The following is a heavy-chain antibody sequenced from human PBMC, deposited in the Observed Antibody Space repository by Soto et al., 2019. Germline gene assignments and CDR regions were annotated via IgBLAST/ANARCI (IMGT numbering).Heavy chain of an antibody. J-gene: IGHJ5*02. CDR3: ARGWGS. CDR2: IYDSGGT. Sequence: SETLSLTCTVSGDSTISGGGYYWSWIRQHPGKGLEWIGYIYDSGGTYYNPSLKSRVTISVDTSKNQFSLKLNSVTAADTAVYYCARGWGSWGQGTLVTVSS. D-gene: IGHD3-16*01. V-gene: IGHV4-31*03. CDR1: GDSTISGGGYY.